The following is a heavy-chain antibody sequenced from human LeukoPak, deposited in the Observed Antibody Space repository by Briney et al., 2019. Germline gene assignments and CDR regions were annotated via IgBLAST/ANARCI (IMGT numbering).Heavy chain of an antibody. D-gene: IGHD2-15*01. Sequence: SETLSLTCAVYGGSFSGYYWSWIRQPPGKGLEWIGEINHSGSTNYNPSLKSRVTISVDTSKNQFSLKLSSVTAADTAVYYCARGPGGSSWYAHWGQGTLVTVSS. CDR2: INHSGST. CDR3: ARGPGGSSWYAH. V-gene: IGHV4-34*01. CDR1: GGSFSGYY. J-gene: IGHJ5*02.